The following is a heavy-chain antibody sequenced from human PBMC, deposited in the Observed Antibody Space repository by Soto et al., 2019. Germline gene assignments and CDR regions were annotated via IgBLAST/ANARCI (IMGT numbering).Heavy chain of an antibody. J-gene: IGHJ4*02. CDR1: GFSLSTSGVG. Sequence: QITLKESGPTLVKPTQTLTLTCTFSGFSLSTSGVGVGWIRQSPGKALEWLALIYWDDDKRYRPSLKSRLTIXKXSSNNQVVLTMTNMDPVDTGTYYCAHSIVGVAGGDYWGQGTLVTVSS. CDR3: AHSIVGVAGGDY. D-gene: IGHD1-26*01. CDR2: IYWDDDK. V-gene: IGHV2-5*02.